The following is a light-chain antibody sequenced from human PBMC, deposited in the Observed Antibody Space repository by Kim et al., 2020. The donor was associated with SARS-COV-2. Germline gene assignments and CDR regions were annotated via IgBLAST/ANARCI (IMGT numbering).Light chain of an antibody. CDR1: QSISSW. J-gene: IGKJ1*01. Sequence: DIQMTQSPSTLSASVGDRVTITCRASQSISSWLGWYQQKPGKAPKLLIYKASSLESGVPSRFSGSGSGTEFTLTISSLHPDDFATYYCQQYNSYSWTFGQGTKVDIK. CDR2: KAS. CDR3: QQYNSYSWT. V-gene: IGKV1-5*03.